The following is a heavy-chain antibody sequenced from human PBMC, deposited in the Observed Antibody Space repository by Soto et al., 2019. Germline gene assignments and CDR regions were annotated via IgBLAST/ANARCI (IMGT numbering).Heavy chain of an antibody. CDR3: ARRGWVSGTLYPLDS. V-gene: IGHV4-59*08. J-gene: IGHJ4*02. CDR1: DGSSSSYY. D-gene: IGHD3-10*01. CDR2: IYYSGST. Sequence: ETLSLTCTVSDGSSSSYYWSWIRQPPGKGLEWIGYIYYSGSTDHNPSLKSRVTISVATSKNQFSLKLSSVTAADTVVYFCARRGWVSGTLYPLDSWGQGPLVTDSS.